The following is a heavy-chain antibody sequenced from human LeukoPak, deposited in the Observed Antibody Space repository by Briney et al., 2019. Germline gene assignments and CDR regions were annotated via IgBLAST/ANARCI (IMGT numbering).Heavy chain of an antibody. CDR2: ISGSGGST. Sequence: PGRSLRLSCAASGFTFSSYGMSWVRQAPGKGLEWVSAISGSGGSTYYADSVKGRFTISRDNSKNTLYLQMNSLRAEDTAVYYCAKGTYYYDSSGYVYYFDYWGQGTLVTVSS. V-gene: IGHV3-23*01. J-gene: IGHJ4*02. CDR3: AKGTYYYDSSGYVYYFDY. CDR1: GFTFSSYG. D-gene: IGHD3-22*01.